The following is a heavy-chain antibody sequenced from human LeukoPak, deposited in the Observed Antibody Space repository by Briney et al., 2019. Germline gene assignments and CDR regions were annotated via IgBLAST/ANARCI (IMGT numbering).Heavy chain of an antibody. J-gene: IGHJ4*02. V-gene: IGHV1-2*02. CDR2: INPNSGGT. CDR1: GYTFTGYY. Sequence: GASVKVSCKDSGYTFTGYYMHWVRQAPGQGLEWMGWINPNSGGTNYAQKFQGRVTMTRDTSISTAYMELSRLRSDDTAVYYCARGGIARYCSSTSCYTGNDYWGQGTLVTVSS. D-gene: IGHD2-2*02. CDR3: ARGGIARYCSSTSCYTGNDY.